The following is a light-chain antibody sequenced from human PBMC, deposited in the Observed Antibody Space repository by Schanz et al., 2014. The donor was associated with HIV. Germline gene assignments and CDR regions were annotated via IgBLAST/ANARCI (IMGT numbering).Light chain of an antibody. J-gene: IGKJ1*01. CDR1: QSVKSNF. V-gene: IGKV3-20*01. CDR2: GAS. Sequence: EIVMTQSPGTLSVSPGERATLSCRASQSVKSNFIGWYQQKPGQAPRLLIFGASNRATGIPDRFSGGEYGTEFTLTISRVEPEDYAVYYCQQYGSSPWTFGQGTRVDVK. CDR3: QQYGSSPWT.